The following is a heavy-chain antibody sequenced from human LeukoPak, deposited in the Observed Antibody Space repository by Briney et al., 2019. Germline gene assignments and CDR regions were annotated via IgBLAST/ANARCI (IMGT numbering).Heavy chain of an antibody. J-gene: IGHJ4*02. CDR1: GFTFSSYA. Sequence: GGSLRLSCAASGFTFSSYAMSWVRQAPGKGLEWVSAISGSGGSTYYADSAKGRFTISRDNSKNTLYLQMNSLRAEDTAVYYCAKDRVLLLWFGELQAFDYWGQGTLVTVSS. V-gene: IGHV3-23*01. CDR3: AKDRVLLLWFGELQAFDY. CDR2: ISGSGGST. D-gene: IGHD3-10*01.